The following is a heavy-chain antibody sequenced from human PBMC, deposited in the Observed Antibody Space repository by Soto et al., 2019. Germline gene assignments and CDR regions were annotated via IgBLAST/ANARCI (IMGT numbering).Heavy chain of an antibody. Sequence: QVQLVQSGAEVKKPGASVKVSCKASGYTFTSYGISWVRQAPGQGLEWMGWISAYNGNTNYAQKLQGRVTMTTETYTSTAYMELRSLRSDDTAVYCCARDYRNADTSNWFDPWGQGTLVTVSS. CDR1: GYTFTSYG. CDR2: ISAYNGNT. CDR3: ARDYRNADTSNWFDP. D-gene: IGHD4-4*01. V-gene: IGHV1-18*01. J-gene: IGHJ5*02.